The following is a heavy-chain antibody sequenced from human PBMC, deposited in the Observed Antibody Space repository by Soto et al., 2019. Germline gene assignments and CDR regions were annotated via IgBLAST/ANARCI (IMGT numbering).Heavy chain of an antibody. CDR3: ASPKIAFYNWFDP. CDR1: GGSISSSSYY. Sequence: QLQLQESGPGLVKPSETLSLTCTVSGGSISSSSYYWGWIRQPPGKGLEWIGSIYYSGSTYYNPSLKPRAPXSXDXXKNQFSLKLSSVTAADTAVYYCASPKIAFYNWFDPWGQGTLVTVSS. D-gene: IGHD3-3*02. CDR2: IYYSGST. V-gene: IGHV4-39*01. J-gene: IGHJ5*02.